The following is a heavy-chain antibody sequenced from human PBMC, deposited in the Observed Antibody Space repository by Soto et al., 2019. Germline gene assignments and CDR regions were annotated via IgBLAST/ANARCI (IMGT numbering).Heavy chain of an antibody. CDR2: IYYSGST. J-gene: IGHJ5*02. D-gene: IGHD2-2*01. CDR1: GLSISSRSYY. CDR3: ARHCWDIVLVPAAMLDWFDP. V-gene: IGHV4-39*01. Sequence: PSEMLSLTCTVSGLSISSRSYYLGWIRQPPGKGLEWIGSIYYSGSTYYNPSLKSRVTISVDTSKNQFSLKLSSVTAADTAVYYCARHCWDIVLVPAAMLDWFDPWGQGTLVTVSS.